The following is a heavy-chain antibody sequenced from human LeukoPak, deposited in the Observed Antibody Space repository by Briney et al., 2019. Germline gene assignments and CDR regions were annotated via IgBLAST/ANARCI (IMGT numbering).Heavy chain of an antibody. J-gene: IGHJ4*02. V-gene: IGHV5-10-1*01. CDR3: ARTYYYAGSGSITFDY. CDR1: GYSFTNYW. D-gene: IGHD3-22*01. Sequence: GESLKISCKGSGYSFTNYWIGWVRQMPGKGLEWMGRIDPSDSYTNYSPSFQGHVTISADKSISTAYLQWSSLKASDTAMYYCARTYYYAGSGSITFDYWGQGTLVTVSS. CDR2: IDPSDSYT.